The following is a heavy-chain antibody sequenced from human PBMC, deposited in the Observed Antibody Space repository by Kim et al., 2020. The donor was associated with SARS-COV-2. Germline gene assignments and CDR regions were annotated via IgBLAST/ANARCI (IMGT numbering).Heavy chain of an antibody. CDR1: GYTFINYV. D-gene: IGHD6-19*01. CDR2: ISIGHDDT. Sequence: ASVKVSCKASGYTFINYVMHWVRQAPGQRLEWMGLISIGHDDTKYSQKFRGGVTITRDTTASTAYMELSSLRSEDTAVYYCARGSGWAFDYWGQGTLVTVAS. CDR3: ARGSGWAFDY. V-gene: IGHV1-3*04. J-gene: IGHJ4*02.